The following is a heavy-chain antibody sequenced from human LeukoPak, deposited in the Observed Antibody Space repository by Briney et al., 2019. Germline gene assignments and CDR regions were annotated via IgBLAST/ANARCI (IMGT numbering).Heavy chain of an antibody. D-gene: IGHD3-22*01. J-gene: IGHJ4*02. CDR1: GFSLSTSAMC. CDR3: ARNFASSGYHHYFDY. CDR2: IDWDDDK. V-gene: IGHV2-70*11. Sequence: PSETLSLTCTFSGFSLSTSAMCVSWIRQPPGKALEWLARIDWDDDKYYSTSLKTRLTISKDTSKNQVVLTMTNMDPVDTDTYYCARNFASSGYHHYFDYWGQGTLVTVSS.